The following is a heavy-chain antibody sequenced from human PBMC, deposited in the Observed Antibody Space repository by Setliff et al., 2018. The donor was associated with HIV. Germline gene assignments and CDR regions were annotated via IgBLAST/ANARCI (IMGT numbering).Heavy chain of an antibody. CDR2: IYISGSA. Sequence: SETLSLTCTVSGASISSGNYHWNWIRQPAGKGLEWIGRIYISGSANYNPSLKSRVTISVDTSKNQFSLKLSSVTAADTAIYYCAREDSSSWYSSLSFWGQGTLVTVSS. CDR1: GASISSGNYH. J-gene: IGHJ1*01. CDR3: AREDSSSWYSSLSF. D-gene: IGHD6-13*01. V-gene: IGHV4-61*02.